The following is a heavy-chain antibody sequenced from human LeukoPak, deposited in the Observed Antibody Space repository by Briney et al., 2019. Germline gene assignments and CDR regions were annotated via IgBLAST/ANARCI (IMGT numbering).Heavy chain of an antibody. D-gene: IGHD4-17*01. Sequence: GGSLRLSCAASGFTFRSYEMNWVRQAPGKGLEWVSYISSSGTTIYYADSVKGRFTFSRDNTKDSLYLQMNSLRADDTAVYYCARIMITVTTSDYWGQGTLVTVSS. CDR2: ISSSGTTI. J-gene: IGHJ4*02. CDR1: GFTFRSYE. CDR3: ARIMITVTTSDY. V-gene: IGHV3-48*03.